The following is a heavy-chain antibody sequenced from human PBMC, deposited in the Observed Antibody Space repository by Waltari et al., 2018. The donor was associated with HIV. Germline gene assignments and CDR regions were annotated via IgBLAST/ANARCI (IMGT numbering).Heavy chain of an antibody. J-gene: IGHJ6*02. CDR3: VKEGGYCSGGRCYYYGMDV. D-gene: IGHD2-15*01. CDR1: GFTFSSYA. V-gene: IGHV3-64D*06. Sequence: EVQLVESGGGLVQPGGSLRLSCSASGFTFSSYAMHWVRQAPGKGLEYVSAISNNGHSTYYADSVKGRFTISRDNSKNTLNLQMSSLRAEDMAVYYCVKEGGYCSGGRCYYYGMDVWGQGTTVTVSS. CDR2: ISNNGHST.